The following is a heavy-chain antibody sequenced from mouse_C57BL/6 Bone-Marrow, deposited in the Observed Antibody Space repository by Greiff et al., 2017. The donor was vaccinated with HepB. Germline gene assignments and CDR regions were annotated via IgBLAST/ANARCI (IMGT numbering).Heavy chain of an antibody. CDR2: INPNNGGT. J-gene: IGHJ3*01. CDR1: GYTFTDYY. V-gene: IGHV1-26*01. D-gene: IGHD1-1*01. CDR3: ARGIPLYYGSSTPWFAY. Sequence: VQLQQSGPELVKPGASVKISCKASGYTFTDYYMNWVKQSHGKSLEWIGDINPNNGGTSYNQKFKGKATLTVDKSSSTADMELRSLTSEDSAVYYWARGIPLYYGSSTPWFAYWGQGTLVTVSA.